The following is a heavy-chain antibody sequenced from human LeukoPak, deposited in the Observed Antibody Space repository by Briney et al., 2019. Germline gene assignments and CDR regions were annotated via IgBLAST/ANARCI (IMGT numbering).Heavy chain of an antibody. D-gene: IGHD1-26*01. V-gene: IGHV1-3*01. Sequence: ASVKVSCKASGYTFTSYAMHWVRQAPGQRLEWMGWINAGNGNTKYSQKFQGRVTITRDTSASTAYMELSSLRSEDTAVYYCARDGADAYAFDIWGQGTMVTVSS. CDR2: INAGNGNT. CDR3: ARDGADAYAFDI. J-gene: IGHJ3*02. CDR1: GYTFTSYA.